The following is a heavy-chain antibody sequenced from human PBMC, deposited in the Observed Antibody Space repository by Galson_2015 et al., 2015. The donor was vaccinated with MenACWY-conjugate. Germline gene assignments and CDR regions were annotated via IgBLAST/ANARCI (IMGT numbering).Heavy chain of an antibody. D-gene: IGHD1-14*01. V-gene: IGHV3-9*01. CDR3: AKLSTGGGA. Sequence: SLRLSCAASGFTLDDYAMHWVRQAPGKGLEWVSGISWNGGTIGYADSVKGRFTISRDNAKNSLYLQMNSLRAEDTAFYYCAKLSTGGGAWGQGTLVTVSS. J-gene: IGHJ5*02. CDR2: ISWNGGTI. CDR1: GFTLDDYA.